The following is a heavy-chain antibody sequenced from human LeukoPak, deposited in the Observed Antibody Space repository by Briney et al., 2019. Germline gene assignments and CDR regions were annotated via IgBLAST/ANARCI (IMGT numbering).Heavy chain of an antibody. J-gene: IGHJ4*02. CDR2: ISSSSTI. CDR3: ARAGGYEDLDY. D-gene: IGHD5-18*01. V-gene: IGHV3-48*01. Sequence: PGGSLRLSCAASGFTFSFYSMNWVRQAPGKGLEWVSYISSSSTIYYADSVKGRFTISRDNAKNSLFLQMNSLRAEDTAVYFCARAGGYEDLDYWSQGTPVTVSS. CDR1: GFTFSFYS.